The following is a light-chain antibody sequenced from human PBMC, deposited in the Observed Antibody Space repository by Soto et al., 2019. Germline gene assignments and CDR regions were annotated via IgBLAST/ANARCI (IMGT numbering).Light chain of an antibody. Sequence: EIVLTQSPGTLSLSPGERATLSCRASQSVSGSYLAWYQQKPGQAPRLLIYDASSRATGIPYRFSGSGSGTDFTLTIRRLEPEDFAVYFCQQYGGSPWTFGQGAKVEIK. CDR1: QSVSGSY. J-gene: IGKJ1*01. CDR3: QQYGGSPWT. CDR2: DAS. V-gene: IGKV3-20*01.